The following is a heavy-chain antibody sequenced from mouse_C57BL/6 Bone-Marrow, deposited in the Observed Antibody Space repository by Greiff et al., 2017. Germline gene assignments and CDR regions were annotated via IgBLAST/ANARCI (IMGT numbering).Heavy chain of an antibody. D-gene: IGHD1-1*01. J-gene: IGHJ3*01. CDR3: AREGLYYGSGVAWFAY. CDR1: GYTFTSYG. CDR2: IYPRSGNT. V-gene: IGHV1-81*01. Sequence: QVQLQQSGAELARPGASVKLSCKASGYTFTSYGISWVKQRTGQGLEWIGEIYPRSGNTYYNEKFKGKATLTADKSSSTAYMELRSLTSEDSAVYFCAREGLYYGSGVAWFAYWGQGTLVTVSA.